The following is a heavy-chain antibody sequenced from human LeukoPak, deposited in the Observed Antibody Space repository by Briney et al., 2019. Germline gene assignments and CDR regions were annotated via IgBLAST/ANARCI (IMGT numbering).Heavy chain of an antibody. Sequence: PGGSLRLSCAASGFTFSDYYMSWIRQAPGKGLEWVSYISGSGSTIYYADSVKGRFTISRDNAKNSLYLQMNSLRAEDTAVYYCARDQDDYEFPDYWGQGTLVTVSS. CDR3: ARDQDDYEFPDY. CDR2: ISGSGSTI. CDR1: GFTFSDYY. D-gene: IGHD4-17*01. J-gene: IGHJ4*02. V-gene: IGHV3-11*01.